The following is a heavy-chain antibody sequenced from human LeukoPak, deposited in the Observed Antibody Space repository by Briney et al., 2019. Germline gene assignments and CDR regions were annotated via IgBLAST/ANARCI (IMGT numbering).Heavy chain of an antibody. CDR3: ARDEVVPAATNYYYYYGMDV. CDR1: GFTFSSYS. D-gene: IGHD2-2*01. Sequence: GGSLRLSCAASGFTFSSYSMNWVRQAPGKGLDWVSSISSSSSYIYYADSVKGRFTISRDNAKNSLYLQMNSLRAEDTAVYYCARDEVVPAATNYYYYYGMDVWGKGTTVTVSS. J-gene: IGHJ6*04. V-gene: IGHV3-21*01. CDR2: ISSSSSYI.